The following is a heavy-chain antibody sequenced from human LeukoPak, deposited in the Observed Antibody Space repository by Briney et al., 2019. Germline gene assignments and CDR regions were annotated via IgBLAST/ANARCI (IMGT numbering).Heavy chain of an antibody. D-gene: IGHD3-10*01. J-gene: IGHJ5*02. Sequence: PSETLSLTCAVYGGSFGSYYWNWIRQPPGKGLEWIGEINHSGSTNYNPSLKSRVTISVDTSKNRFSLKLSSVTAADTAVYYCARASYGSGSYYKAAYNWFDPWGQGTLVTVSS. V-gene: IGHV4-34*01. CDR3: ARASYGSGSYYKAAYNWFDP. CDR1: GGSFGSYY. CDR2: INHSGST.